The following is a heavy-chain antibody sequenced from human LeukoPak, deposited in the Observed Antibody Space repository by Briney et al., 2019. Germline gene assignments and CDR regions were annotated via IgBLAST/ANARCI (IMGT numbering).Heavy chain of an antibody. CDR2: INPSGGST. J-gene: IGHJ4*02. V-gene: IGHV1-46*01. CDR3: ARSCTSCPFDY. D-gene: IGHD2-2*01. Sequence: ASVKVSCNASGYTFTSYYMHWVRQAPGQGLEWMGIINPSGGSTSYAQKFQGRVTMTRDTSTSTVYMELSSLRSEDTAVYYCARSCTSCPFDYWGQGTLVTVSS. CDR1: GYTFTSYY.